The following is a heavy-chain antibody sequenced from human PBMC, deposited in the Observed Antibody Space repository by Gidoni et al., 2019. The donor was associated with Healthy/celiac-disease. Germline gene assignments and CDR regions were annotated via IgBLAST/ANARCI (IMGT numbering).Heavy chain of an antibody. V-gene: IGHV3-15*01. J-gene: IGHJ6*03. CDR1: GFTFSNAW. CDR2: IKSKTDGGTT. Sequence: EVQLVESGGGLVKPGGSLRLSCAASGFTFSNAWMSWVRQAPGKGLEWVGRIKSKTDGGTTDYAAPVKGRFTISRDDSKNTLYLQMNSLKTEDTAVYYCTTMVPPHHLYYYYYYMDVWGKGTTVTVSS. CDR3: TTMVPPHHLYYYYYYMDV. D-gene: IGHD2-8*01.